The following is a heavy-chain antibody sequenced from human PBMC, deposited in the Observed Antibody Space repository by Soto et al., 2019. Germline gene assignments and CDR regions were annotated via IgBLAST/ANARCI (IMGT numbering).Heavy chain of an antibody. V-gene: IGHV1-18*01. CDR2: ISAYNGNT. CDR1: GYTFTSYG. D-gene: IGHD6-19*01. J-gene: IGHJ4*02. Sequence: ASVKVSCKASGYTFTSYGISWVRQAPGQGLEWMGWISAYNGNTNYAQKLQGRVTMTTDTSTSTAYMEPRSLRSDDTAVYYCVRSVGIAVAGTPRDYWGQGTLVTVSS. CDR3: VRSVGIAVAGTPRDY.